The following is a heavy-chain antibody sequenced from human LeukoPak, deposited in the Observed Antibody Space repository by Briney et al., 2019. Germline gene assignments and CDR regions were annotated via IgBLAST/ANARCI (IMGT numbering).Heavy chain of an antibody. V-gene: IGHV3-23*01. D-gene: IGHD5-12*01. J-gene: IGHJ4*02. CDR2: ISGSGGST. CDR1: GFTFSSYA. Sequence: PGGSLRLSCAASGFTFSSYAMSWVRQAPGKGLEWVSAISGSGGSTYYADSVKGRFTVSRDNSKNTLYLQMNSLRAEDTAVYYCAKEGQLRNRGYSGYVSAYYFDYWGQGTLVTVSS. CDR3: AKEGQLRNRGYSGYVSAYYFDY.